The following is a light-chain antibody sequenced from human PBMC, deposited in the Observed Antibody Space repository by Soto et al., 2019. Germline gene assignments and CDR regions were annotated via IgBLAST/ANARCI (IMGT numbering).Light chain of an antibody. CDR3: HSYDSSLSGYV. CDR1: SSNIGAGYE. V-gene: IGLV1-40*01. Sequence: QSVLTQPPSVSAAPGQRVTISCTGSSSNIGAGYEAHWYQQVPGTAPKLLIYENNNRPSGVPDRFSGSKSGTSASLAITGLQAEYEAEYYCHSYDSSLSGYVFGTGTKLTVL. J-gene: IGLJ1*01. CDR2: ENN.